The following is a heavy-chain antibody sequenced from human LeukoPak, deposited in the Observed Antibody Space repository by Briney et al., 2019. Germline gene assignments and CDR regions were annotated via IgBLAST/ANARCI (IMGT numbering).Heavy chain of an antibody. V-gene: IGHV4-39*01. CDR1: GASIRSSHY. J-gene: IGHJ4*02. CDR2: TYFSGSP. Sequence: SKTLSLTCTVSGASIRSSHYWGWIRQPPGKGLEWIGSTYFSGSPYYNPSLKSRATISADTAKNQFSLNLASVTAADTAVYYCARGAVAGHLVDYWGQGTLVIVSS. CDR3: ARGAVAGHLVDY. D-gene: IGHD6-19*01.